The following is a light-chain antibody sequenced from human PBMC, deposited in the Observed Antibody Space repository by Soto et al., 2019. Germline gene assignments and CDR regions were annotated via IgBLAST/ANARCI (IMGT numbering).Light chain of an antibody. CDR1: STDVGGYNY. V-gene: IGLV2-8*01. CDR3: SSYAGNNIHYL. CDR2: EVN. J-gene: IGLJ1*01. Sequence: QSALTQPPSASGSAGQSVTISCTGTSTDVGGYNYVSWYQQHPGKAPKLMIYEVNKRPSGVPDRFSGSKSGNTASLTVSGLQAEDEADYYCSSYAGNNIHYLFGTGTKLTVL.